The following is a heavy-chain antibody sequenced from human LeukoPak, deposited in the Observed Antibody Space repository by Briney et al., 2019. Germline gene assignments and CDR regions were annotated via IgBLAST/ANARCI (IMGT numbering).Heavy chain of an antibody. V-gene: IGHV4-59*01. Sequence: SETLSLTCTDSGGSTSSYYWTWIRQPPGKGLEWIGHIYYTGTTTYNPSLNSRVTISRDTSKNHFSLKLTSVTPADTAVYYCARDSSLVPDVLVYWGQGTLVIVSS. J-gene: IGHJ4*02. D-gene: IGHD2-2*01. CDR3: ARDSSLVPDVLVY. CDR1: GGSTSSYY. CDR2: IYYTGTT.